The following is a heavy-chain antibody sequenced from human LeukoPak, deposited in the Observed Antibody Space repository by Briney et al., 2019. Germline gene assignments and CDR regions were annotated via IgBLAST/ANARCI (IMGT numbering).Heavy chain of an antibody. CDR2: IYYNGST. J-gene: IGHJ5*02. Sequence: SETLSLTCTVSGASISSSRYYWGWIRQPPGKGLEWIGSIYYNGSTYYNPSLKSRVTISVDTSKNQFSLQLNSVTPEDTAVYYCARYYYGSGSYYNKGWFDPWGQGTLVTVSS. CDR1: GASISSSRYY. CDR3: ARYYYGSGSYYNKGWFDP. V-gene: IGHV4-39*07. D-gene: IGHD3-10*01.